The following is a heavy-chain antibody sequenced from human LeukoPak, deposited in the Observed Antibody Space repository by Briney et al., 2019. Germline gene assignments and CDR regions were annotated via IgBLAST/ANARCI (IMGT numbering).Heavy chain of an antibody. Sequence: PGGSLRLSCAASGFIFSSYGMHWVRQAPGKGLEWVAFIQYDGNDEYYADSVKGRFTISRDNSKNTLYLQMNSLRAEDTAVYSCAKEGHCSEGVCYIGAPWDYWGQGTLVTVSS. V-gene: IGHV3-30*02. CDR2: IQYDGNDE. J-gene: IGHJ4*02. CDR1: GFIFSSYG. CDR3: AKEGHCSEGVCYIGAPWDY. D-gene: IGHD2-8*01.